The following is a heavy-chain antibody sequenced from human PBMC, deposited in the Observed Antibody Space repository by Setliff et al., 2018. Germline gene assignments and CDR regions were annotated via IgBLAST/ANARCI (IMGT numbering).Heavy chain of an antibody. CDR2: INPSSGRT. V-gene: IGHV1-46*01. CDR1: GYTFTSHY. CDR3: ARDVFPYHYEGAFDI. Sequence: ASVKVSCKASGYTFTSHYMHWVRQAPGLGLEWRGTINPSSGRTSYAQKFQGRVTMTRDTSTSTVYRDMSSLRSEGTAVYYCARDVFPYHYEGAFDIWGQGTMVTVSS. J-gene: IGHJ3*02. D-gene: IGHD3-22*01.